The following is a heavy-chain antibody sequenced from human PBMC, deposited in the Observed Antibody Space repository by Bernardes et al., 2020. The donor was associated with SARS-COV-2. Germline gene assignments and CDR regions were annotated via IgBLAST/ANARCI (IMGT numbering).Heavy chain of an antibody. V-gene: IGHV1-69*02. CDR2: IIPILGIA. Sequence: SVKVSCKASGGTFSSYTISWVRQAPGQGLEWMGRIIPILGIANYAQKFQGRVTITADKSTSTAYMELSSLRSEDTAVYYCARVETPRTQYYYYGMDVWGQGTTVTFSS. CDR1: GGTFSSYT. J-gene: IGHJ6*02. CDR3: ARVETPRTQYYYYGMDV. D-gene: IGHD2-15*01.